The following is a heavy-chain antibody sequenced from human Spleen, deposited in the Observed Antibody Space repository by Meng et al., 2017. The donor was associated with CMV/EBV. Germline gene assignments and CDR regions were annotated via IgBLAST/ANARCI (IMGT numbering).Heavy chain of an antibody. V-gene: IGHV4-4*07. Sequence: LQQESAYLLSLCDTRSLTLTVSGGAIMIYYGSCSRQPAGKGLEWIVRIYTSGSTNYNPSLKSRVTMSVDTSKNQFSLKLSSVTAADTAVYYCARDVPASPMAVAGTFGYWGQGTLVTVSS. CDR1: GGAIMIYY. J-gene: IGHJ4*02. CDR2: IYTSGST. CDR3: ARDVPASPMAVAGTFGY. D-gene: IGHD6-19*01.